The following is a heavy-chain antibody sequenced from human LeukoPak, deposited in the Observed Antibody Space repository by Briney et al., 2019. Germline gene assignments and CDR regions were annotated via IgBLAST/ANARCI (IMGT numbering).Heavy chain of an antibody. CDR2: ISGSGDTT. V-gene: IGHV3-23*01. Sequence: GGSLRLSCAGAGFTFRTYAMNWVRQAPGKGLEWVSVISGSGDTTNYAGSVKGRFTISRDNSKNTLYLQMHSLRAEDTAVYYCAKDGKFGGGSPGDCFDIWGQGTMVTVSS. CDR3: AKDGKFGGGSPGDCFDI. D-gene: IGHD2-21*01. CDR1: GFTFRTYA. J-gene: IGHJ3*02.